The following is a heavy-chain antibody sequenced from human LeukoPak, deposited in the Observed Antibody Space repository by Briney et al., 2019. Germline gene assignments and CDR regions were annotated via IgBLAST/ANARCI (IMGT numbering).Heavy chain of an antibody. Sequence: SETLSLTCTVSGESINGFYWTWIRQPPGKGLEWIGYIYYSGSTNYNPSLKSRVTISVDTSKNQFSLKLSSVTAADTAVYYCARGVVIAPQTFDYWGQETLVTVSS. CDR1: GESINGFY. J-gene: IGHJ4*02. D-gene: IGHD2-21*01. CDR3: ARGVVIAPQTFDY. CDR2: IYYSGST. V-gene: IGHV4-59*01.